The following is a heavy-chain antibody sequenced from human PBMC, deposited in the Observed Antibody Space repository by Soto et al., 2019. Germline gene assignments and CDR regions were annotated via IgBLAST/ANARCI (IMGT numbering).Heavy chain of an antibody. D-gene: IGHD3-16*01. J-gene: IGHJ4*02. CDR3: ARDYAGNSGQYDF. CDR1: GGSIYSDHW. Sequence: SETLSLTCTLSGGSIYSDHWGCWVRQSPGKGLEWIGEIFSSGYTNYSPYLTGRVTMSIDKSKNQFYMTLTSATAADTAIYFCARDYAGNSGQYDFWGRGTQVTVSS. CDR2: IFSSGYT. V-gene: IGHV4-4*02.